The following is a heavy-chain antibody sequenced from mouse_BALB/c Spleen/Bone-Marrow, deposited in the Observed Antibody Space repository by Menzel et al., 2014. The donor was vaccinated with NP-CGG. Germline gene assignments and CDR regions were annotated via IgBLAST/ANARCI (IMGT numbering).Heavy chain of an antibody. D-gene: IGHD2-3*01. Sequence: QVQLKQSGAELVKPGASVKLSCKASGYTFTSYWIHWVKLRPGHGLEWIGEINPSNGRTNYNEKFKNEATLTVDKSSSTAYIQLSSLTSEDSAVYYCARYDGPAWFAYWGQGTLVTVS. J-gene: IGHJ3*01. V-gene: IGHV1S81*02. CDR2: INPSNGRT. CDR3: ARYDGPAWFAY. CDR1: GYTFTSYW.